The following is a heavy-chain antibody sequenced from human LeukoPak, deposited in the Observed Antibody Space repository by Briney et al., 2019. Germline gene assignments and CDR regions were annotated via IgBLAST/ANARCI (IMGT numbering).Heavy chain of an antibody. V-gene: IGHV4-39*07. D-gene: IGHD5-18*01. CDR1: GGSISSSSYY. J-gene: IGHJ4*02. CDR2: IYYSGST. Sequence: SETLSLTCTVSGGSISSSSYYWGWIRQPPGKGLEWIANIYYSGSTYYNPSLKSRVTLSVDTSKNQFSLKLSSVTAADTAVYYCARGGLDEQQWLRLFYFDYWGQGTLVTVSS. CDR3: ARGGLDEQQWLRLFYFDY.